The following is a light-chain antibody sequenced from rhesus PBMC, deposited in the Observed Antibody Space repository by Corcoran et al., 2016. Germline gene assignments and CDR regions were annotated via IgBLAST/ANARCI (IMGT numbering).Light chain of an antibody. V-gene: IGLV2-13*03. Sequence: QAAPTQSPSVSGSPGQSVTISCTGTSGDIGDYNRVSWYQQYPGKAPKLMIYEVRKRPPGVSDRFAGSKSGNTASLTISGLQPEDEADYYCTSYAVGNTYIFGSGTRLTVL. CDR2: EVR. CDR3: TSYAVGNTYI. CDR1: SGDIGDYNR. J-gene: IGLJ1*01.